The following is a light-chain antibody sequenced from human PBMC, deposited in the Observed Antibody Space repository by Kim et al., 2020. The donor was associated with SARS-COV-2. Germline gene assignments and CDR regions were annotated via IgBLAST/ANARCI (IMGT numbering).Light chain of an antibody. CDR3: QQYSSSPRT. CDR1: QGVSSNS. V-gene: IGKV3-20*01. CDR2: GAS. Sequence: SQGETASPSCRARQGVSSNSLAWYQQKPGQAPRLLIYGASTRSTGIPHRFSGSGSGTYFTLTISRLEPEDFGVYYCQQYSSSPRTFGQGTKVDIK. J-gene: IGKJ1*01.